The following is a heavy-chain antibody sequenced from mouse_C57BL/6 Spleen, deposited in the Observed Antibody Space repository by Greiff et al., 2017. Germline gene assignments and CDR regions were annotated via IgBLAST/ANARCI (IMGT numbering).Heavy chain of an antibody. V-gene: IGHV1-61*01. J-gene: IGHJ3*01. CDR1: GYTFTSYW. D-gene: IGHD2-4*01. CDR2: IYPSDSET. Sequence: VQLQQPGAELVRPGSSVKLSCKASGYTFTSYWMDWVKQRPGQGLEWIGNIYPSDSETHYNQKFKDKATLTVDKSSSTAYMQLSSLTSEDSAVYYCAREGRSLYYDYDGGFAYWGQGTLVTVSA. CDR3: AREGRSLYYDYDGGFAY.